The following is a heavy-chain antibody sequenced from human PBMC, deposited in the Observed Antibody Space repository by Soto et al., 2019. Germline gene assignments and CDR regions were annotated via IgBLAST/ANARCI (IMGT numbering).Heavy chain of an antibody. J-gene: IGHJ2*01. CDR2: IYYSGSI. Sequence: SETLSLTCTVFGGSISSSSYYWGWIRQPPGKGLEWIGSIYYSGSIYYNPSLKSRVTISVDTSKNQFSLKLSSVTAADTAVYYCARVPSAYCSGGSCSRYFDLWGRGTLVTVSS. CDR1: GGSISSSSYY. V-gene: IGHV4-39*01. CDR3: ARVPSAYCSGGSCSRYFDL. D-gene: IGHD2-15*01.